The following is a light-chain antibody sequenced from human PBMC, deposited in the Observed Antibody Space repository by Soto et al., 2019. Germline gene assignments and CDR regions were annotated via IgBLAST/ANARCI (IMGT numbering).Light chain of an antibody. J-gene: IGKJ1*01. V-gene: IGKV1-5*01. CDR1: QSISSW. CDR2: DAS. Sequence: DIQLTQSPSTLSASVGDRVTITCRASQSISSWLAWYQQKPGKAPKLLIYDASSLESGVPSRFSGSGSGTEFTLTISSLQPDDFATYYCQQYNSYWGTFGQGTKV. CDR3: QQYNSYWGT.